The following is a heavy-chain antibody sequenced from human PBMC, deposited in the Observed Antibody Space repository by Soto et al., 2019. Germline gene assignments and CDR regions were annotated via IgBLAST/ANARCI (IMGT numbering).Heavy chain of an antibody. CDR2: ISSSSSYI. V-gene: IGHV3-21*01. CDR1: GFTFSSYS. D-gene: IGHD5-12*01. Sequence: VQLVESGGGLVKPGGSLRLSCAASGFTFSSYSMNWVRQAPGKGLEWVSSISSSSSYIYYADSVKGRFTISRDNAKNSLYLQMNSLRAEDTAVYYCARDVGGYDYPQHFDYWGQGTLVTVSS. J-gene: IGHJ4*02. CDR3: ARDVGGYDYPQHFDY.